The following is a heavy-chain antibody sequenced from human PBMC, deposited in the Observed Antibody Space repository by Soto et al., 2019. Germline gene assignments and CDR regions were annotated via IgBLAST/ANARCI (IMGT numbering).Heavy chain of an antibody. CDR1: GGTFSSYA. CDR2: IIPIFGTA. V-gene: IGHV1-69*13. Sequence: SVKVSCKASGGTFSSYAISWVRQAPGQGLEWMGGIIPIFGTANYAQKFQGRVTITADESTSTAYMELSSLRSEDTAVCYCARGSTWDVDTAIGYYYYGMDVWGQGSTVTVSS. CDR3: ARGSTWDVDTAIGYYYYGMDV. D-gene: IGHD5-18*01. J-gene: IGHJ6*02.